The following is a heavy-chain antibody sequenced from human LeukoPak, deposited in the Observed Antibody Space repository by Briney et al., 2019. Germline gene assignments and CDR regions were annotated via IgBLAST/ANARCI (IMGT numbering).Heavy chain of an antibody. J-gene: IGHJ3*02. CDR3: ARLTYYYDSSGYLHAFDI. CDR1: GGSISSGGYY. D-gene: IGHD3-22*01. Sequence: SETLSLTCTVSGGSISSGGYYWSWIRQHPGKGPEWIGYIYYSGSTNYNPSLKSRVTISVDTSKNQFSLKLSSVTAADTAVYYCARLTYYYDSSGYLHAFDIWGQGTMVTVSS. V-gene: IGHV4-61*08. CDR2: IYYSGST.